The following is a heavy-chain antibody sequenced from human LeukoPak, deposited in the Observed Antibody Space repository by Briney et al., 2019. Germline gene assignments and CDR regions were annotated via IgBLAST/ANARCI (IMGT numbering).Heavy chain of an antibody. D-gene: IGHD3/OR15-3a*01. CDR1: GFTFSNSG. Sequence: PGGSLRLSRAASGFTFSNSGMHWVRQAPGKGLERGALIRIDGSNDFYADSVKGRFTISRDNSKKTLYLHINTLRTQDTAVYISSKDPRFYGREWTGYFDDWGQGTLVTVSS. CDR3: SKDPRFYGREWTGYFDD. CDR2: IRIDGSND. V-gene: IGHV3-30*02. J-gene: IGHJ4*02.